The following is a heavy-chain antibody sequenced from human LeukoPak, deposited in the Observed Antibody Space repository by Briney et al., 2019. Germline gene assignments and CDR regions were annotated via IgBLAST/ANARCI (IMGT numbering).Heavy chain of an antibody. D-gene: IGHD3-10*01. Sequence: SSETLSLTCAVYGGSFSGYYWSWIRQPPGKGLEWIGEINHSGSTNYNPSLKSRVTISVDTSKNQFSLKLSSVTAADTAVYYCAGSGWFGELFVYWGQGTLVTVSS. CDR3: AGSGWFGELFVY. J-gene: IGHJ4*02. V-gene: IGHV4-34*01. CDR2: INHSGST. CDR1: GGSFSGYY.